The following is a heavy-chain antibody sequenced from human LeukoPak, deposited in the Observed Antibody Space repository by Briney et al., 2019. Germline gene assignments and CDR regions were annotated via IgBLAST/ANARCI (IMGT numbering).Heavy chain of an antibody. J-gene: IGHJ4*02. V-gene: IGHV1-2*02. D-gene: IGHD3-10*01. CDR3: ARAQYYYPHHYYVY. CDR2: INPNSGDT. Sequence: ASVKVSCKASGYTFTGYYMNWVRQAPGQGLEWMGWINPNSGDTSYAQTFQGRVTMTRDTSISTAYTELSRLRSDDTAVYYCARAQYYYPHHYYVYWGQGTLLTVSS. CDR1: GYTFTGYY.